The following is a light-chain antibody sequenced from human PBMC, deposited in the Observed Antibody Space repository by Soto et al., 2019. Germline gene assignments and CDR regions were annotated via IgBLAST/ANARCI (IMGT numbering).Light chain of an antibody. CDR3: SSYKTSHTYV. Sequence: QSVLTQPASVSGSPGQSITMSCTGTTSDIGAYNFVSWYQQHPGKTPKLLIYDVSDRPSGVSNRFSGSKSGNTASLAISGLQAEDEADYYCSSYKTSHTYVFGTGTKVTVL. J-gene: IGLJ1*01. CDR1: TSDIGAYNF. CDR2: DVS. V-gene: IGLV2-14*03.